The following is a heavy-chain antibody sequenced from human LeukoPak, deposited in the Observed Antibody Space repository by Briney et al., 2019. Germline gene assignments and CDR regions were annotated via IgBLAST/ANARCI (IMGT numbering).Heavy chain of an antibody. CDR3: ARGYDSNLDYYYYMDV. V-gene: IGHV3-30*03. CDR2: ISPDGSGK. J-gene: IGHJ6*03. CDR1: GFTFSMYG. Sequence: PGGSLRLSCVISGFTFSMYGMHWVRQAPGKGLEWVAVISPDGSGKNYVDSVEGRFTIPRDNSKNTLYVQMNSLRAEDTAVYFCARGYDSNLDYYYYMDVWGKGTTVTVSS. D-gene: IGHD3-16*01.